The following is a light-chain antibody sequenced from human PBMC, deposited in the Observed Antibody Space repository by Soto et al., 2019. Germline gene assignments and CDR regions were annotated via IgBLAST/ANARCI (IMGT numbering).Light chain of an antibody. CDR3: QQRSNWPGT. Sequence: VLMPTQGNIALSPCEIATLFCRTSESVGSRYHAWYQQKPGQAPRLLIYDASSRATGIPDRFSGSGSGTDFTLTISSLEPEDFAVYYCQQRSNWPGTFGQGTKVDIK. J-gene: IGKJ1*01. V-gene: IGKV3D-20*02. CDR1: ESVGSRY. CDR2: DAS.